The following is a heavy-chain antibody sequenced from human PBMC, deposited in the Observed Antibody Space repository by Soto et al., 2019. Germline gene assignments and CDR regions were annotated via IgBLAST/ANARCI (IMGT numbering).Heavy chain of an antibody. CDR1: GGTFSSYA. J-gene: IGHJ5*02. V-gene: IGHV1-69*13. CDR2: IIPIFGTA. CDR3: AEAVAGTCFDP. Sequence: ASVKVSCKASGGTFSSYAISWVRQAPGQGLGWMGGIIPIFGTANYAQKFQGRVTITADESTSTAYMELSSLRSEDTAVYYCAEAVAGTCFDPWGQGTLVTVSS. D-gene: IGHD6-19*01.